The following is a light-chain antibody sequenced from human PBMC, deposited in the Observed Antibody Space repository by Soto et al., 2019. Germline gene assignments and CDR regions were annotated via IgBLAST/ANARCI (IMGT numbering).Light chain of an antibody. Sequence: EIVLTQSPATLSLSPGETATLSCRASQSVSGYIGWYQQKPGQAPRLLIYADSNRATGIPARFSGGGSGTEFTLTISGLQSEDFAVYYCQQYNNWPLITFGQGTRLENK. CDR3: QQYNNWPLIT. J-gene: IGKJ5*01. V-gene: IGKV3D-15*01. CDR2: ADS. CDR1: QSVSGY.